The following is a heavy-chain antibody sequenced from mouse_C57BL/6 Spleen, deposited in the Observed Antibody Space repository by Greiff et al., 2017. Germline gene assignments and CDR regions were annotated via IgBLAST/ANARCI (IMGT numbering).Heavy chain of an antibody. CDR2: IYPGDGDT. J-gene: IGHJ3*01. D-gene: IGHD5-1-1*01. Sequence: QVQLKQSGPELVKPGASVKISCKASGYAFSSSWMNWVKQRPGKGLEWIGRIYPGDGDTNYNGKFKGKATLTADKSSSTAYMQLSSLTSEDSAVYFCARGIPPAWFAYWGQGTLVTVSA. V-gene: IGHV1-82*01. CDR3: ARGIPPAWFAY. CDR1: GYAFSSSW.